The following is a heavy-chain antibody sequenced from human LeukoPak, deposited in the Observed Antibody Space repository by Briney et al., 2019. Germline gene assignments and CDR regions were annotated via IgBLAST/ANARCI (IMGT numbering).Heavy chain of an antibody. J-gene: IGHJ4*02. V-gene: IGHV4-59*06. D-gene: IGHD4-17*01. CDR3: GSTLYDNGEDY. Sequence: PSESLSLTCTVSGGSISSYYWSWVRQPPGKGLGWIGYIYYSGDTYYNPSLKSRVTLSVEKSKNQFSLKLSSVTAAYTAVYYCGSTLYDNGEDYWGQGTLVTVSS. CDR1: GGSISSYY. CDR2: IYYSGDT.